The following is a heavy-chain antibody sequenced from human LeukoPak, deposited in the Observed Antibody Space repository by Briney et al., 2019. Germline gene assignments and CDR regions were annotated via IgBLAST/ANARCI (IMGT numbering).Heavy chain of an antibody. J-gene: IGHJ6*03. Sequence: ASVKVSCKASGYTFTSYDINWVRQATGQGLEWMGWMNPNSGNTGYAQKFQGRVTITRNTSISTAYMELSSLRSEDTAVYYCARGPTWLVRDYYYYYYMDVWGKGTTVTVSS. D-gene: IGHD6-19*01. V-gene: IGHV1-8*03. CDR3: ARGPTWLVRDYYYYYYMDV. CDR1: GYTFTSYD. CDR2: MNPNSGNT.